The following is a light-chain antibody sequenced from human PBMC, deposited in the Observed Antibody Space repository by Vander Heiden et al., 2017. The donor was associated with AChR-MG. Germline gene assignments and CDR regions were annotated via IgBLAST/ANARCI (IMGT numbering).Light chain of an antibody. V-gene: IGLV3-1*01. CDR3: QAWDSSTLVV. CDR2: QDN. CDR1: KLGDKY. J-gene: IGLJ2*01. Sequence: SYELTPPPSVSVSPGQTTSITCAGDKLGDKYACWFQQKPGQSPVLVIYQDNKRPSGIPERFSGSNSGNTATLTISGTQAMDEADYYCQAWDSSTLVVFGGGTKLTVL.